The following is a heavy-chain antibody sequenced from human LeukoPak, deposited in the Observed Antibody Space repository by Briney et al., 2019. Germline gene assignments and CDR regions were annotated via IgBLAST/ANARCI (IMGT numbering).Heavy chain of an antibody. V-gene: IGHV3-23*01. D-gene: IGHD3-22*01. J-gene: IGHJ4*02. CDR3: AKDYYDSSIFSAPHLFAC. Sequence: PGGSLRLSCAASGFTFSSHAMTWVRQASGKGLEWVSSIRGSGGNTYYADSVKGRFTISRDNFQNTLYLQMNSLRAEDTAVYYCAKDYYDSSIFSAPHLFACWGQGTLVNVSS. CDR1: GFTFSSHA. CDR2: IRGSGGNT.